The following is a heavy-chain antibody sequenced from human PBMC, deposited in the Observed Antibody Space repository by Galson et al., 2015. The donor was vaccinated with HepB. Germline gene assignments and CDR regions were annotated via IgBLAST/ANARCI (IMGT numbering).Heavy chain of an antibody. CDR3: ARGGLVKALFINPYYFDK. Sequence: SLRLSCAASGFTFSSYVISWVRQAPGKGLEWVSSITGSGETTYYADSVKGRFTISRDNSKNTLYLQMSSLRAEDTAVYYCARGGLVKALFINPYYFDKWGQGTLVTASS. CDR1: GFTFSSYV. J-gene: IGHJ4*02. CDR2: ITGSGETT. V-gene: IGHV3-23*01. D-gene: IGHD2-15*01.